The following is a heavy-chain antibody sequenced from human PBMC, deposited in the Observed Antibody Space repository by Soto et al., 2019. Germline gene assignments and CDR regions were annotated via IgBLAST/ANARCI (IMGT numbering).Heavy chain of an antibody. CDR1: GFTFSVYA. D-gene: IGHD5-12*01. J-gene: IGHJ4*02. CDR2: ISYDGTIT. V-gene: IGHV3-30-3*01. Sequence: QVHLVVSGGGVVQPGRSLRLSCAASGFTFSVYAMHWVRQAPGKGLEWVALISYDGTITYYADSVKGQFTISRDNTRNTLYLQMNRLRPEDAAAYDCARPSGYGGYGAVDYGGQGTLVTVSS. CDR3: ARPSGYGGYGAVDY.